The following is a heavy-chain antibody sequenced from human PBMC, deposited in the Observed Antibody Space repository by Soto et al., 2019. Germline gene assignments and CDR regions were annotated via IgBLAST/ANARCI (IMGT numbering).Heavy chain of an antibody. Sequence: GASVKVSCKASVCTFSSYAISWVRQAPGQGLEWMGGIIPIFGTANYAEKFQGRVTITADESTSTAYMELSSLRSEDTAVYYCARGPPLDSGYDLYCSGGSCYYYFDYWGQGTLVTVSS. CDR3: ARGPPLDSGYDLYCSGGSCYYYFDY. D-gene: IGHD2-15*01. V-gene: IGHV1-69*13. CDR1: VCTFSSYA. CDR2: IIPIFGTA. J-gene: IGHJ4*02.